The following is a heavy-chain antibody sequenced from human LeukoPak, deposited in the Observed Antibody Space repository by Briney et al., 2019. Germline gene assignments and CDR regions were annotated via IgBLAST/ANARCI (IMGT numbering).Heavy chain of an antibody. Sequence: GGSLRLSCAASGFTFSSYYMNWVRQAPGKGLEWVSSISSSSSYIYYADSVKGRFTSSRDNAKNSLYLQMNSLRAEDTAVYYCAELGITMIGGVWGKGTTVTISS. V-gene: IGHV3-21*01. CDR2: ISSSSSYI. CDR3: AELGITMIGGV. D-gene: IGHD3-10*02. J-gene: IGHJ6*04. CDR1: GFTFSSYY.